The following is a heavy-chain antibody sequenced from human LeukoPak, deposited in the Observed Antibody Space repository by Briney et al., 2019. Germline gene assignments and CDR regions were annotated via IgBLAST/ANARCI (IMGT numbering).Heavy chain of an antibody. CDR2: IIPIFGTT. J-gene: IGHJ1*01. CDR1: GGTFSSYG. CDR3: ARDYYYDSSGYHPAEYFNH. V-gene: IGHV1-69*06. D-gene: IGHD3-22*01. Sequence: SVKVSCKASGGTFSSYGISWVRQAPGQGLEWMARIIPIFGTTNYAQKFQGRVTITADTSTSIAYMDLRSLRSEDTAVYYCARDYYYDSSGYHPAEYFNHWGQGTLVTVS.